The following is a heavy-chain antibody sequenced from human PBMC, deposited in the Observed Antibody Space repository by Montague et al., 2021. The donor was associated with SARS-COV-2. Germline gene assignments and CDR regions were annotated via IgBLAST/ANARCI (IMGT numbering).Heavy chain of an antibody. CDR3: ASLTLGYCSSTSCYSDWFDP. V-gene: IGHV4-34*01. CDR2: INHSGST. J-gene: IGHJ5*02. CDR1: GGSFSGYY. D-gene: IGHD2-2*02. Sequence: SETLSLTCAVYGGSFSGYYWSWIRQHPGKGLEWIGEINHSGSTNYNPSLKSRATISVDTSKNQFSLKLSSVTAAGTAVYYCASLTLGYCSSTSCYSDWFDPWGQGALVTVSS.